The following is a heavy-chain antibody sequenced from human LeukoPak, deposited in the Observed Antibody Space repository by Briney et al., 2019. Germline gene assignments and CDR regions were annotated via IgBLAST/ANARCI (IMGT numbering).Heavy chain of an antibody. CDR2: IDKKDKGYATAT. CDR3: TRDSGTYNWFGP. D-gene: IGHD1-26*01. CDR1: GFTFSGSA. J-gene: IGHJ5*02. V-gene: IGHV3-73*01. Sequence: PGGSLRLSCAASGFTFSGSAIHWVRQSSGKGLEWVGQIDKKDKGYATATAYAASVTGRFTISRDDSINTAYLQMKSLRTEDTALYYCTRDSGTYNWFGPWGQGTLVTVSS.